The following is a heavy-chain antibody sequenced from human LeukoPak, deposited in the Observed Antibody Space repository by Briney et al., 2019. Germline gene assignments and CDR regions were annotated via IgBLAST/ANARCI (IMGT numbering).Heavy chain of an antibody. J-gene: IGHJ4*02. V-gene: IGHV3-23*01. CDR1: GFTFSSYA. D-gene: IGHD3-10*01. CDR2: ISGSGGST. CDR3: AKDDSIWFGESLDY. Sequence: GGSLRLSCAASGFTFSSYAMSWVRQAPGKGLEWVSAISGSGGSTYYAVSVKGRFTISRDNSKNTLYLQMNSLRAEDTAVYYCAKDDSIWFGESLDYWGQGTLVTVSS.